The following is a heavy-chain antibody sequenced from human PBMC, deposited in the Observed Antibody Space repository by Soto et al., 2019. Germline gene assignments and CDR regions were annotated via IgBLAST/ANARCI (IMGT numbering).Heavy chain of an antibody. J-gene: IGHJ5*02. CDR3: ARDTPIVRYSSSTRWFDP. CDR2: IYTSGST. Sequence: PSETLSLTCTVSGGSISSYYWSWIRQPAGKGLEWIGRIYTSGSTNYNPSLKSRVTMSVDTSKNQFSLKLSSVTAADTAVYYCARDTPIVRYSSSTRWFDPWGQGTLVTVSS. D-gene: IGHD6-6*01. V-gene: IGHV4-4*07. CDR1: GGSISSYY.